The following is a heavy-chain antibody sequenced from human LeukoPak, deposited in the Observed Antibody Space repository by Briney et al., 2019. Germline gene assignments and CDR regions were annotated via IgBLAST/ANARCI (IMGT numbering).Heavy chain of an antibody. V-gene: IGHV3-21*01. CDR2: ISSSSSYI. Sequence: GGSLRLSCAASGFTFSSYSMNWVRQAPGKGLEWVSSISSSSSYIYYADSVKGRFTISRDNAKNSLYLQVNSLRAEDTAVYYCARVPSSGWFPLDYWGQGTLVTVSS. D-gene: IGHD6-19*01. J-gene: IGHJ4*02. CDR3: ARVPSSGWFPLDY. CDR1: GFTFSSYS.